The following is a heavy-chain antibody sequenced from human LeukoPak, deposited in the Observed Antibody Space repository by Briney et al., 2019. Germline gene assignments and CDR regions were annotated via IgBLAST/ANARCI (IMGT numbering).Heavy chain of an antibody. CDR3: AKSSYYYDFWSGYYYYFDY. D-gene: IGHD3-3*01. CDR1: GFTFDDYA. V-gene: IGHV3-9*01. J-gene: IGHJ4*02. Sequence: PGRSLRLSCAASGFTFDDYAMHWVRQAPGKGLEWVSGISWNSGSIGYADSVKGRFTISRDNSKNTLYLQMNSLRAEDTAVYYCAKSSYYYDFWSGYYYYFDYWGQGTLVTVSS. CDR2: ISWNSGSI.